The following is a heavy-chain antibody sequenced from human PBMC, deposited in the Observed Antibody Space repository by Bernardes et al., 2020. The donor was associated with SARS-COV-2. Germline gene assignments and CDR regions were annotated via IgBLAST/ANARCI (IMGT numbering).Heavy chain of an antibody. J-gene: IGHJ4*02. V-gene: IGHV3-73*01. CDR3: TIRLVPVGTFDY. CDR2: IRSKANSHST. D-gene: IGHD6-13*01. Sequence: GGSLRLSCTASGFTFSSSAIHWVRQASGTGLEWVGRIRSKANSHSTSSSASVQGRFTISRDDSKNTAYLQMNSLKTEDTAVYYCTIRLVPVGTFDYWGQGTLVTVSS. CDR1: GFTFSSSA.